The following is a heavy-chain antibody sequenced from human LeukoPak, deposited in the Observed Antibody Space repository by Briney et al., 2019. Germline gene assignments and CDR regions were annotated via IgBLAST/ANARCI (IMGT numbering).Heavy chain of an antibody. D-gene: IGHD1-26*01. Sequence: SETLSLTCTVSGGSISSYYWSWIRQPPGKGLEWIGYIYYSGSTNYNPSLKSRVTISVDTSKNQFSLKLSSVTAADTAVYYCATYSGSSGFDYWGQGTLVTVSS. CDR1: GGSISSYY. J-gene: IGHJ4*02. V-gene: IGHV4-59*08. CDR2: IYYSGST. CDR3: ATYSGSSGFDY.